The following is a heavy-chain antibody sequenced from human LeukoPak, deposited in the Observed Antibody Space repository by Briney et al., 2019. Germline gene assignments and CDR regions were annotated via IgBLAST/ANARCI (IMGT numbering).Heavy chain of an antibody. J-gene: IGHJ3*02. CDR2: ISGSGGST. V-gene: IGHV3-23*01. CDR3: AKDYHDAFDI. CDR1: GFTFSSYA. Sequence: GGSLRLSRSTSGFTFSSYAMSWVRQAPGKGLEWVSAISGSGGSTYYADSVRGRFTISRDNSKNTLYLQMNSLRAEDTAVYYCAKDYHDAFDIWGQGTMVTVSS. D-gene: IGHD2-2*01.